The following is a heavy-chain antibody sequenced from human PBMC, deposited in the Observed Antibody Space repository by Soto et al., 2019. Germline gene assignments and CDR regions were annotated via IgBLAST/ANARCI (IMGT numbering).Heavy chain of an antibody. J-gene: IGHJ4*02. Sequence: PGGSLRLSCAASGFTFSSYWMHWVRQVPGKGLLWVSRIDEYGNTINYADSVKGRFTIARDNARKTLYLEMNSLRAEDTALYYCTRDIGGKGAYWGPGTLVTVSS. V-gene: IGHV3-74*01. CDR2: IDEYGNTI. D-gene: IGHD3-10*01. CDR1: GFTFSSYW. CDR3: TRDIGGKGAY.